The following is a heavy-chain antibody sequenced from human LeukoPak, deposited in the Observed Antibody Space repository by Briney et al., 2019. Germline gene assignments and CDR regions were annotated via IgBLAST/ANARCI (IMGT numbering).Heavy chain of an antibody. J-gene: IGHJ3*02. D-gene: IGHD3-3*01. CDR2: INPNSGAT. CDR1: GYTFTGYY. V-gene: IGHV1-2*02. CDR3: ARDHRITIFGVVIPGDI. Sequence: ASVTVSCTASGYTFTGYYMHWVRQAPGQGLEWMGWINPNSGATNYAQKFQGRVTMTRDTSISTAYMELSRLRSDDTAVYYCARDHRITIFGVVIPGDIWGQGTMVTVSS.